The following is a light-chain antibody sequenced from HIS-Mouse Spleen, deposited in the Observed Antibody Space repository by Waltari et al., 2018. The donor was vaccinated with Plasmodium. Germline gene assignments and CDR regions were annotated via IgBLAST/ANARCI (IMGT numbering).Light chain of an antibody. V-gene: IGKV3-11*01. Sequence: EIVLTQSPATLSLSPRERSTLSCRASQSVSSYLAWYQQKPGQAPRLPIYDASNRATGIPARFSGSGSGTDFTLTISSLEPEDFAVYYCQQRSNWPPLTFGGGTKVEIK. CDR3: QQRSNWPPLT. CDR2: DAS. CDR1: QSVSSY. J-gene: IGKJ4*01.